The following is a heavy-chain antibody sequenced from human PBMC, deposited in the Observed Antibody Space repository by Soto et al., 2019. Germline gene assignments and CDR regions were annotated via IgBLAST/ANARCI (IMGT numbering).Heavy chain of an antibody. CDR3: ARDSVATIQTNPSVAGAFDY. D-gene: IGHD5-12*01. J-gene: IGHJ4*02. CDR2: INPSGGST. CDR1: GYTFTSHY. Sequence: GASVKVSCKASGYTFTSHYFHWVRQAPGQGLEWMGIINPSGGSTSYAQKFQGRVTMTRDTSTITVYMELSSLRFEDTAVYYCARDSVATIQTNPSVAGAFDYWGQGTLVTVSS. V-gene: IGHV1-46*01.